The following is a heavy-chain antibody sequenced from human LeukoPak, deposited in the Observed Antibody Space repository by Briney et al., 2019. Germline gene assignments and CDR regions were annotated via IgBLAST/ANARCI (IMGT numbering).Heavy chain of an antibody. Sequence: PSETLSLTCAVYGGSFSGYYWSWIRQPPGKGLEWIGEINHSGSTNYNPSLKSRVTISVDTSKNQFSLKLSSVTAADTAVYYCARDDSSSWHQIDYWGQGTLVTVSS. V-gene: IGHV4-34*01. J-gene: IGHJ4*02. CDR3: ARDDSSSWHQIDY. CDR1: GGSFSGYY. CDR2: INHSGST. D-gene: IGHD6-13*01.